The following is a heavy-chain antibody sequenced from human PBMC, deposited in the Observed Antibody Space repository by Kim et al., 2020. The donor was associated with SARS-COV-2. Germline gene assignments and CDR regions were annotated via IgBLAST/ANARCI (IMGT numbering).Heavy chain of an antibody. D-gene: IGHD5-18*01. CDR1: GGSIRSGGKF. J-gene: IGHJ4*02. Sequence: SETLSLTCSVSGGSIRSGGKFWTWIRQHPAKGLEWIGYISYSGTSHYSPSLMSRVSISLQTSENQFSLELTSVTAADTAVYYCARGQPLDYWGQGIMVTVSS. CDR3: ARGQPLDY. V-gene: IGHV4-31*03. CDR2: ISYSGTS.